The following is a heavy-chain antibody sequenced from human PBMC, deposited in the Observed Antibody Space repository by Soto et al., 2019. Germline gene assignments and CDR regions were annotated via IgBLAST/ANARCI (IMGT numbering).Heavy chain of an antibody. CDR2: IKQDGSEK. J-gene: IGHJ5*02. CDR1: GFTFSSYW. Sequence: TGGSLILSCAASGFTFSSYWMSWVRQAPGKGLEWVANIKQDGSEKNYVDSVKGRFTISRDNAKNSLYLQMNSLRADDTAVYYCASARHIGPWGQGTLVTVSS. CDR3: ASARHIGP. V-gene: IGHV3-7*01. D-gene: IGHD2-21*01.